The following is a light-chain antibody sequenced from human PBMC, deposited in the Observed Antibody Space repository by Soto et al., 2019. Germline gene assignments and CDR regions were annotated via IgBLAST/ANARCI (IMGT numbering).Light chain of an antibody. J-gene: IGKJ2*01. CDR1: QTIDSW. Sequence: DIQMTQSPSTLSASVGDRVTITCRASQTIDSWLAWYQQRPGKPPNLLIYKASTLASGVPSRFSGSGSGTEFTLTINSLQPDDFATYYCQQSYSTPPYTFGQGTKLDMK. V-gene: IGKV1-5*03. CDR2: KAS. CDR3: QQSYSTPPYT.